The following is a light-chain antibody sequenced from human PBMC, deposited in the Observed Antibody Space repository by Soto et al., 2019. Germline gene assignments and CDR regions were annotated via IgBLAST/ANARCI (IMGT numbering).Light chain of an antibody. CDR2: GAS. CDR3: QQYAGSPRT. J-gene: IGKJ1*01. CDR1: QSVSSGY. V-gene: IGKV3-20*01. Sequence: EIVLTQSPGTLSLSPGERATLSCTASQSVSSGYVAWYQQKPGQAPRLLIYGASFRASGISDRFSGSGSGPGFTLTISRLEPEDVAVYYCQQYAGSPRTFGQGTKVDIK.